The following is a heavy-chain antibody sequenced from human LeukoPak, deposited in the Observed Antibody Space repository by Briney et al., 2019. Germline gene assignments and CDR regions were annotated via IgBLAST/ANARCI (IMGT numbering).Heavy chain of an antibody. CDR1: GGSFSGYY. CDR2: INHSGST. Sequence: SETLSLTCAVYGGSFSGYYWSWIRQPPGKGLEWIGEINHSGSTNYNPSLKSRVTISVDTSKNQFSLKLSSVTAADTAVYYCASAMPALEGSENDYGDYGDYWGQGTLDTVSS. J-gene: IGHJ4*02. CDR3: ASAMPALEGSENDYGDYGDY. D-gene: IGHD4-17*01. V-gene: IGHV4-34*01.